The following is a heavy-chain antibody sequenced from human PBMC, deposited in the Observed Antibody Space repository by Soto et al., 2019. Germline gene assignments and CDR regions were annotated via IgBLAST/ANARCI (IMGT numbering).Heavy chain of an antibody. V-gene: IGHV1-2*04. D-gene: IGHD3-10*01. CDR2: INTNTAAT. J-gene: IGHJ6*02. CDR1: GHTLSDNY. Sequence: QVEPVQSGAEVKKPGSAVKVSCKASGHTLSDNYRHWVRQAPGQGLEWMGWINTNTAATNYAHKIQGSVTTTWDTSISTAYMELSRTRSDDTAVYYCARDRGSGSSYGMDVWGQGTTVTVSS. CDR3: ARDRGSGSSYGMDV.